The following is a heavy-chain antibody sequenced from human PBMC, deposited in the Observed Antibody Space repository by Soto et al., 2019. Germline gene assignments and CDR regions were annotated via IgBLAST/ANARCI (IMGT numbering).Heavy chain of an antibody. CDR1: GFSFSDYY. J-gene: IGHJ6*02. CDR3: ARDGTTQTETKGMDV. D-gene: IGHD1-7*01. CDR2: ISSSGSII. V-gene: IGHV3-11*01. Sequence: GGSLRLSCAASGFSFSDYYMSWIRQAPGKGLEWLSYISSSGSIIYYADSVEGRFTISMDNAKNSLYLQMNSLRAEDTAVYYCARDGTTQTETKGMDVWGQGTTVTVSS.